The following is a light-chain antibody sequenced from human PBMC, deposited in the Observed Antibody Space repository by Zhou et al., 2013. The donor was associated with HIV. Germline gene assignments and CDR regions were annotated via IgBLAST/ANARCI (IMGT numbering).Light chain of an antibody. Sequence: EIVLTQSPGTLSLSPGESATLSCRASQSIGSSYLAWYQQKPGQAPRLLIFSVSSRATGIPDRFSGSGSGTDFTLTISRLEPEDFAGYYCQQDEFFGQGTRLEI. CDR3: QQDEF. CDR1: QSIGSSY. J-gene: IGKJ5*01. V-gene: IGKV3-20*01. CDR2: SVS.